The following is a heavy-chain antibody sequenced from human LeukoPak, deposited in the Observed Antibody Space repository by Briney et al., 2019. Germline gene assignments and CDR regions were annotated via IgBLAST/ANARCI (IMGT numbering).Heavy chain of an antibody. V-gene: IGHV1-2*02. J-gene: IGHJ4*02. CDR1: GYSFTKYV. D-gene: IGHD3-9*01. CDR3: TRYYDILTSFYD. Sequence: ASVKVSCKASGYSFTKYVVNWVRQAPGQGLEWMGWINSDTGVTKYAQKFQGRVTMTADTSITTGYLELSSLKSDDTAVYYCTRYYDILTSFYDWGQGTLVTVSS. CDR2: INSDTGVT.